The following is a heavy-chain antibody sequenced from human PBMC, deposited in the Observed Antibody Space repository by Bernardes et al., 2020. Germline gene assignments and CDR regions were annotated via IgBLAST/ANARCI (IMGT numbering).Heavy chain of an antibody. CDR1: GGSFSGYY. D-gene: IGHD2-15*01. V-gene: IGHV4-34*01. J-gene: IGHJ5*02. Sequence: SETLSVTCAVYGGSFSGYYWSWIRQPPGKGLEWIGDSNHSGSTNYNPALKSRVTISVDTSKNQFSLKLSSVTAADTAVYYCARGYCRGGSCHGNWFDPWGQGTLVTVSS. CDR2: SNHSGST. CDR3: ARGYCRGGSCHGNWFDP.